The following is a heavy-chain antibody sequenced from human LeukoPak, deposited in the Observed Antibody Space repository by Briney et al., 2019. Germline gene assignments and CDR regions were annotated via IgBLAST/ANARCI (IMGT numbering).Heavy chain of an antibody. CDR2: IIPIFGTA. Sequence: SAKVSCKASGGTFSSYAISWVRQAPGQGLEWMGGIIPIFGTANYAQKFQGRVTITADESTSTAYMELSSLRSEDTAVYYCARVWPGSGYAFDYWGQGTLVTVSS. D-gene: IGHD5-12*01. V-gene: IGHV1-69*13. J-gene: IGHJ4*02. CDR1: GGTFSSYA. CDR3: ARVWPGSGYAFDY.